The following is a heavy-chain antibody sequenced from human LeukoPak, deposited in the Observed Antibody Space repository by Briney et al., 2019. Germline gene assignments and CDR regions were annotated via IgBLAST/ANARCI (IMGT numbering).Heavy chain of an antibody. CDR1: GGSISSSSYY. CDR2: IYYSGST. V-gene: IGHV4-39*07. D-gene: IGHD3-16*01. J-gene: IGHJ4*02. CDR3: ARDEYVDGTTTNFDY. Sequence: SETLSLTCTVSGGSISSSSYYWGWIRQPPGKGLEWIGSIYYSGSTYYNPSLKSRVTISVDTSKNQFSLKLSSVTAADTAVYYCARDEYVDGTTTNFDYWGQGTLVTVSS.